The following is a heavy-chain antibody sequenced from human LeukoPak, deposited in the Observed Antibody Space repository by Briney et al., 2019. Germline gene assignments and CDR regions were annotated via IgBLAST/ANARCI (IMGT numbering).Heavy chain of an antibody. CDR1: GGTFSSYA. D-gene: IGHD3-10*01. CDR2: IIPIFGTA. CDR3: ARAGTFGGDDY. Sequence: ASVKVSCKASGGTFSSYAISWVRQAPGQGLEWMGGIIPIFGTANYAQKFQSRVTITADESTSTAYMELSSLRTEDTAVYFCARAGTFGGDDYWGQGTLVTVSS. V-gene: IGHV1-69*13. J-gene: IGHJ4*02.